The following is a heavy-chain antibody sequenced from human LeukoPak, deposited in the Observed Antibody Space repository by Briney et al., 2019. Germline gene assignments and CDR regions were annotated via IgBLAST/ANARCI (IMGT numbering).Heavy chain of an antibody. CDR1: GFTFSSYW. V-gene: IGHV3-7*01. J-gene: IGHJ4*02. D-gene: IGHD3-10*01. Sequence: PGGSLRLSCAASGFTFSSYWMSWVRQAPGKGLECVANIKQDGSEKYYVDSVKGRFTIPRDNAKNSLYLQMNSLRAEDTDVYYCASGGMVSFPFDYWGQGTLVTVSS. CDR2: IKQDGSEK. CDR3: ASGGMVSFPFDY.